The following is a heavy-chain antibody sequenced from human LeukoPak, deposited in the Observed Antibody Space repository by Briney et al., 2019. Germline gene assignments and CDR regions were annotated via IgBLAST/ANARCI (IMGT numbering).Heavy chain of an antibody. J-gene: IGHJ5*02. D-gene: IGHD2-8*01. Sequence: PSETLSLTCTVSGGSISSSSYYWGWLRQPPGTGLEGIGSIYYSGSTYYNSSLKRRVTMCVDTSKNQCSLKLSSVTAAESAVYYGACRYCSNAVSLLPKYSWFDPWGQGTRVTVSS. CDR3: ACRYCSNAVSLLPKYSWFDP. CDR2: IYYSGST. V-gene: IGHV4-39*01. CDR1: GGSISSSSYY.